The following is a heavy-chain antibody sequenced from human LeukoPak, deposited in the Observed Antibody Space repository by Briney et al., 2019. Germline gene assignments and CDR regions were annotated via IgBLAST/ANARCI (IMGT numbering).Heavy chain of an antibody. CDR3: ARDLTSIAARYDAFDI. D-gene: IGHD6-6*01. J-gene: IGHJ3*02. CDR2: IIPIFGTA. V-gene: IGHV1-69*01. Sequence: SVKVSCTASGGTFSSYAISWVRQAPGQGLEWMGGIIPIFGTANYAQKFQGRVTITADESTSTAYMELSSLRSEDTAVYYCARDLTSIAARYDAFDIWGQGTMVTVSS. CDR1: GGTFSSYA.